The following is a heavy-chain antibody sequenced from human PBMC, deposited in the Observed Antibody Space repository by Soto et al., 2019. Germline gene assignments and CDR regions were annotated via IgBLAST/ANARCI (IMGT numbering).Heavy chain of an antibody. J-gene: IGHJ4*02. CDR3: AKDSGYCSGGSCSSGPFDY. D-gene: IGHD2-15*01. V-gene: IGHV3-23*01. CDR2: ISGSGGST. Sequence: GSLRLSCAASGFTFSSYAMSWVRQAPGKGLEWVSAISGSGGSTYYADSVKGRFTISRDNSKNTLYLQMNSLRAEDTAVYYCAKDSGYCSGGSCSSGPFDYWGQGTLVTVSS. CDR1: GFTFSSYA.